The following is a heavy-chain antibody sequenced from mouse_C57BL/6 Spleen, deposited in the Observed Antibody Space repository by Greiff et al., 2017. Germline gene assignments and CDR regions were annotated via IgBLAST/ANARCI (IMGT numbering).Heavy chain of an antibody. CDR1: GYAFSSSW. CDR3: ASSSSGAWFAY. J-gene: IGHJ3*01. Sequence: QVQLKESGPELVKPGASVKISCKASGYAFSSSWMNWVKQRPGKGLEWIGRIYPGDGDTNYNGKFKAKATLTADKSSSTAYMQLSSLTSEDSAVYFCASSSSGAWFAYWGQGTLVTVSA. CDR2: IYPGDGDT. V-gene: IGHV1-82*01. D-gene: IGHD6-1*01.